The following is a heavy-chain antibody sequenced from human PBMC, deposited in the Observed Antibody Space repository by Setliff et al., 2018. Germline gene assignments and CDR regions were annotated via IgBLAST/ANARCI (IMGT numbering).Heavy chain of an antibody. CDR3: AKDYGSGSYAFDF. Sequence: PGGSLRLSCAATGFTFSRYAMSWVRQAPGKGLEWVSAISATGGSTYYADSVKGRFTISRDNSKNMLYLQMNSLRAEDTALYYCAKDYGSGSYAFDFWGQGDLVTSPQ. D-gene: IGHD3-10*01. V-gene: IGHV3-23*01. J-gene: IGHJ4*02. CDR2: ISATGGST. CDR1: GFTFSRYA.